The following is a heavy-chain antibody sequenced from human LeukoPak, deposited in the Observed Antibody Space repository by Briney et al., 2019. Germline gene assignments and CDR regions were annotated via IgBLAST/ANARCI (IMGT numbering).Heavy chain of an antibody. V-gene: IGHV3-21*01. CDR2: ISSSSSYI. CDR1: GFTFSSYS. CDR3: ARSVGLWWYFQY. D-gene: IGHD2-21*01. Sequence: GGSLRLSCAASGFTFSSYSMNWVRQAPGKGLEWVSSISSSSSYIYYADSVKGRFTISRDNAKNPLYLQMNSLRPEDTAMFYCARSVGLWWYFQYWGQGTLVIVSS. J-gene: IGHJ1*01.